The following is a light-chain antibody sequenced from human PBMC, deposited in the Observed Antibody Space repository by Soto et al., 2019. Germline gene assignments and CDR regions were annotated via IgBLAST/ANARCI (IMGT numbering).Light chain of an antibody. CDR3: EDYRSSSVLT. Sequence: DIQMTQSPSTLSASVGDRVTITCRASQRISSWLAWYQQKPGKAPKLLIYEASSLKSGVPSRFSGSGSATEFTLTISSLQPDDFATYYCEDYRSSSVLTFGVGTKVDIK. CDR2: EAS. CDR1: QRISSW. J-gene: IGKJ4*01. V-gene: IGKV1-5*03.